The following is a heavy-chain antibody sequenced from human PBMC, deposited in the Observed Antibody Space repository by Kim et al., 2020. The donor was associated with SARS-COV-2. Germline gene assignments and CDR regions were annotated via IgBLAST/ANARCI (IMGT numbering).Heavy chain of an antibody. J-gene: IGHJ6*02. D-gene: IGHD1-26*01. CDR3: ARPQSIVGATNGMDV. Sequence: GSVRGRLPITRDNATNSLYLQMNSLRDEDTAVYYCARPQSIVGATNGMDVWGQGTTVTVSS. V-gene: IGHV3-48*02.